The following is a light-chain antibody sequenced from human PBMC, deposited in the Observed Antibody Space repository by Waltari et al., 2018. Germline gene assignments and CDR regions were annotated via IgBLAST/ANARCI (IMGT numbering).Light chain of an antibody. V-gene: IGKV1-39*01. CDR1: QSISSY. J-gene: IGKJ4*01. CDR3: QQSFSTPLT. Sequence: DIQLPQSPSSLSASLGDTVPITCRASQSISSYLNWYQQKPGVAPKLLIYAASSLRNGVPSRFSGSGSGTDFSLTISSLQPEDFATYYCQQSFSTPLTFGGGTKVEIK. CDR2: AAS.